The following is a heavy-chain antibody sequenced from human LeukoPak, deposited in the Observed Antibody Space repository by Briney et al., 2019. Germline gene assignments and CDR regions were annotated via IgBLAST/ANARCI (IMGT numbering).Heavy chain of an antibody. V-gene: IGHV4-39*01. CDR3: ARHKYYYVSGSYYWFDP. CDR1: GFSISTDTYY. Sequence: SETLSLTCSVSGFSISTDTYYWGWIRQPPGKGLEWIGSIYYSGTTYYNPSLKSRVTISVDTSQNQFSLKLSSVTAADTAVYNCARHKYYYVSGSYYWFDPWGQGTLVTVSP. CDR2: IYYSGTT. J-gene: IGHJ5*02. D-gene: IGHD3-10*01.